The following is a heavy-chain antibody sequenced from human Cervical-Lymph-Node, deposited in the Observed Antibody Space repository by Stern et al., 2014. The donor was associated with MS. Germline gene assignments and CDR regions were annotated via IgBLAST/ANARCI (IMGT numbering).Heavy chain of an antibody. J-gene: IGHJ5*02. CDR1: GDSVNTGGFF. CDR3: TREGDVLAGSWFDP. CDR2: VYSSGAT. D-gene: IGHD6-13*01. V-gene: IGHV4-61*08. Sequence: QVQLQESGPGLVKPSETLSLSCTVSGDSVNTGGFFWTWIRQSPREGLQWIVYVYSSGATNYNPSFQSRVTISVDTSKNQFSLTLRSVTAADTAVYYCTREGDVLAGSWFDPWGQGVPVTVSS.